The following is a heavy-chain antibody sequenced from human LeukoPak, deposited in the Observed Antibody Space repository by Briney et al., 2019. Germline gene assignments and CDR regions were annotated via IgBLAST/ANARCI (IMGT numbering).Heavy chain of an antibody. Sequence: GGSLRLSCTTSGFSISNFGLNCVRQAPDKGLEWLAFIRYDGSNEYSADSVKGRFTISRDNSRNTLFLQMDSLRSEDTAVYYCARDLGIFGDFDYWGQGTLVIVSS. J-gene: IGHJ4*02. CDR3: ARDLGIFGDFDY. V-gene: IGHV3-30*02. CDR1: GFSISNFG. CDR2: IRYDGSNE. D-gene: IGHD3-3*01.